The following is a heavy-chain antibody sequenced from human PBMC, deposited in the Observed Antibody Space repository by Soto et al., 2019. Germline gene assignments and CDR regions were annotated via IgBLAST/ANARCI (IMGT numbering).Heavy chain of an antibody. J-gene: IGHJ4*02. V-gene: IGHV5-51*07. CDR2: IFPCDSDI. D-gene: IGHD4-4*01. CDR1: TFSFTSYW. CDR3: ARAFSTYEPHFDY. Sequence: GASLKISCNVSTFSFTSYWFAWVHHKAGKGLEWMAIIFPCDSDIRYSPFFEDDVTISADKSIRTVYLQWDSLKASDTALYYCARAFSTYEPHFDYWGQGTLVTVSS.